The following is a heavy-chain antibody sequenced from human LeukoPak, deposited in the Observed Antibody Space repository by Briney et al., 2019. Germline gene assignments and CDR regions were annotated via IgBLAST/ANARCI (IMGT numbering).Heavy chain of an antibody. V-gene: IGHV3-7*01. CDR1: GFTFTTYW. CDR3: ARKSSAVAGPFDY. Sequence: GESLRLSCAASGFTFTTYWMSWVRQAPGKGLEWVANIKQDGNEKYYVDSVKGRFTISRDNAKNSLYLQMNSLRAEDTAVYYCARKSSAVAGPFDYWGQGTLVTVSS. CDR2: IKQDGNEK. J-gene: IGHJ4*02. D-gene: IGHD6-19*01.